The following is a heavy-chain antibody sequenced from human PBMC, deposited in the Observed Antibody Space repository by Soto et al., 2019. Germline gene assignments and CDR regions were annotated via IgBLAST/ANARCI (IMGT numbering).Heavy chain of an antibody. CDR1: GGSIRSSNW. D-gene: IGHD6-19*01. V-gene: IGHV4-4*02. CDR2: ISRSGTT. Sequence: QVQLQESGPGLVKPSGTLSLTCAVTGGSIRSSNWWTWVRQPPGEGLEWIGEISRSGTTNYKPSLKSRVSISVDKSRNEFYLNLGSVTAADTAMYYCARDSASSGVFTWGQGTMVTVSS. J-gene: IGHJ3*01. CDR3: ARDSASSGVFT.